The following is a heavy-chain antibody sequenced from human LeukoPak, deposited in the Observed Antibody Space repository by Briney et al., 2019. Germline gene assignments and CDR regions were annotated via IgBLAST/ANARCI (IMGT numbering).Heavy chain of an antibody. CDR3: APYSSGWYDGY. J-gene: IGHJ4*02. CDR1: GFTFSSYS. Sequence: GGSLRLSCAASGFTFSSYSMNWVRQAPGKGLEWVSSISSSSSYTFYAGSVRGRFTISRDNAKNSLCLQMNSLRAEDTAVYYCAPYSSGWYDGYWGQGTLVTVCS. CDR2: ISSSSSYT. V-gene: IGHV3-21*01. D-gene: IGHD6-19*01.